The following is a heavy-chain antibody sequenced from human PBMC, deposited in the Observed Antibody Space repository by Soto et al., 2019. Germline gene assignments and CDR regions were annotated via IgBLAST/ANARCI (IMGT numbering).Heavy chain of an antibody. J-gene: IGHJ6*02. CDR3: ARDIAAGTTRYYYYYGMDV. Sequence: QVQLVESGGGVVQPGRSLRLSCAASGFPFSSYGMHWVRQAPGKGLEWVAVIWYDGSNKYYADSVKGRFTISRDNSKNTLDLQMNSMRAEDTAVYYCARDIAAGTTRYYYYYGMDVWGQGTTGTVSS. CDR2: IWYDGSNK. D-gene: IGHD1-7*01. V-gene: IGHV3-33*01. CDR1: GFPFSSYG.